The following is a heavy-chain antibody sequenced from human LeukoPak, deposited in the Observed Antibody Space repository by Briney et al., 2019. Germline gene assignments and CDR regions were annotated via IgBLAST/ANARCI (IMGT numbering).Heavy chain of an antibody. Sequence: GASVTVSCKASGYTFTGYYMHWVRQAPGQGLEWMGWINPNSGGTNYAQNFQGRVTMTRDTSISTAYMELSSLRSDDTAVYYCASGAEYCGGDCYDKYYFDYWGQGTLVTVSS. CDR1: GYTFTGYY. D-gene: IGHD2-21*02. J-gene: IGHJ4*02. V-gene: IGHV1-2*02. CDR3: ASGAEYCGGDCYDKYYFDY. CDR2: INPNSGGT.